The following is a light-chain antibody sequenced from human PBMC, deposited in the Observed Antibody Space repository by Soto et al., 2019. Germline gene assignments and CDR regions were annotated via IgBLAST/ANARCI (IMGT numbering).Light chain of an antibody. CDR1: QSVSSSY. J-gene: IGKJ5*01. CDR2: GAS. V-gene: IGKV3-20*01. Sequence: ETVLTQSPGTLSLSPGERATLSCRASQSVSSSYLAWYQQKPGQAPRLLIYGASSRATGIPDRFSGSGSGKDFTLTISRLEPEDFAVYYCQQYGNSPPETFGQGTRLEIK. CDR3: QQYGNSPPET.